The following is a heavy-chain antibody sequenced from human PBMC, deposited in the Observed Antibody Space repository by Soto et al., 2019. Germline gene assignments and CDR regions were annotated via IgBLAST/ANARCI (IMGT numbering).Heavy chain of an antibody. CDR2: ISTHNGDT. D-gene: IGHD5-12*01. CDR3: AREGVAPYYYYGMDV. Sequence: ASVKVSCKASGYTFTRSGISWVRQAPGQGLEWMGWISTHNGDTNYAQTFQGRVTMTTDTSTSTVYMELRSLRSDDTAVYYCAREGVAPYYYYGMDVWGQGTPVTVSS. J-gene: IGHJ6*02. CDR1: GYTFTRSG. V-gene: IGHV1-18*01.